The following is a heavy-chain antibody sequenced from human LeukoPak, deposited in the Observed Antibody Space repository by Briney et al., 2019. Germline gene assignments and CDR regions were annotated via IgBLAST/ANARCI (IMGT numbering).Heavy chain of an antibody. Sequence: ASVKVSCKVSGYTLTELSMHWVRQAPGKGLEWMGGFDPEDGETLYAQKFQGRVTMTEDTSTDTAYMELSSLRSEDTAVYYCATDQRGAGLGFRYGSGSYNGMDVWGQGTTVTVAS. V-gene: IGHV1-24*01. D-gene: IGHD3-10*01. CDR3: ATDQRGAGLGFRYGSGSYNGMDV. CDR2: FDPEDGET. CDR1: GYTLTELS. J-gene: IGHJ6*02.